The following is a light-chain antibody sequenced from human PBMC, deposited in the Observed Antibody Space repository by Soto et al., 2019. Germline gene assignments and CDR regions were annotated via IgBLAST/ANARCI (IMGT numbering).Light chain of an antibody. V-gene: IGKV3-20*01. CDR3: YQYDSSPWT. J-gene: IGKJ1*01. CDR1: HHISNRY. CDR2: DAS. Sequence: EIVLTQSPGTLSLSPGETATLSCRASHHISNRYLAWYQQKPAQAPRLLIYDASNRATGIPDRFSGSGSGTDFTLTISRMETEDFAVYFCYQYDSSPWTFGQGTKVDIK.